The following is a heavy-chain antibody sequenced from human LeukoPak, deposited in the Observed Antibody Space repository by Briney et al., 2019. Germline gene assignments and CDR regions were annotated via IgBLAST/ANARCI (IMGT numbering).Heavy chain of an antibody. J-gene: IGHJ4*02. D-gene: IGHD3-10*01. Sequence: PGGSLRLSCAASGFTVSNNYMSWVRQAPGKGLEWVSVIYGGGSTHYTDSVKGRFTISRDNSQNTLYLQMTNLRAEDTAVYYCARDHFDSGTCYHDDWGQGTLVTVSS. CDR1: GFTVSNNY. V-gene: IGHV3-53*01. CDR3: ARDHFDSGTCYHDD. CDR2: IYGGGST.